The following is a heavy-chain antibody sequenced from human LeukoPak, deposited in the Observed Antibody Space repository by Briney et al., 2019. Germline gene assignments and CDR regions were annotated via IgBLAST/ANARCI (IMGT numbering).Heavy chain of an antibody. J-gene: IGHJ4*02. V-gene: IGHV1-2*02. CDR1: GGTFSTYA. CDR3: ARDLTSSGSY. CDR2: INPNSGGT. D-gene: IGHD1-26*01. Sequence: GASVKVSCKASGGTFSTYAISWVRQAPGQGLEWMGWINPNSGGTNYAQKFQGRVTMTRDTSISTAYMELSRLGSDDTAVYYCARDLTSSGSYWGQGTLVTVSS.